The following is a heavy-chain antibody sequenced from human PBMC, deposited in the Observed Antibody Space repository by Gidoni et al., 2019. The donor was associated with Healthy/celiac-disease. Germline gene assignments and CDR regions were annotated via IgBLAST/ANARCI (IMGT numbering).Heavy chain of an antibody. Sequence: EVQLVESGGGLVQPGGSLRLSCAASGFTFSSYSMNWVRQAPGKGLEWVSYISSSSSTIYYADSVKGRFTISRDNAKNSLYLQMNSLRAEDTAVYYCASFFLCFFASKYDVVVPAASHHYYYYGMDVWGQGTTVTVSS. CDR3: ASFFLCFFASKYDVVVPAASHHYYYYGMDV. D-gene: IGHD2-2*01. CDR2: ISSSSSTI. J-gene: IGHJ6*02. V-gene: IGHV3-48*01. CDR1: GFTFSSYS.